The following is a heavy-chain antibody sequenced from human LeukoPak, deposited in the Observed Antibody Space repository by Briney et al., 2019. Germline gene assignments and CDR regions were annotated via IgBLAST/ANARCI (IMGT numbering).Heavy chain of an antibody. Sequence: PSETLSLTCTVSGGSISSGGYYWSWIRQPPGKGLEWIGYIYHSGSTYYNPSLKSRVTISLDTSKNQFSLKLSSVTAADTAVYYCAREEWFGDGMDVWGQGATVTVSS. CDR1: GGSISSGGYY. J-gene: IGHJ6*02. CDR2: IYHSGST. CDR3: AREEWFGDGMDV. V-gene: IGHV4-30-2*01. D-gene: IGHD3-10*01.